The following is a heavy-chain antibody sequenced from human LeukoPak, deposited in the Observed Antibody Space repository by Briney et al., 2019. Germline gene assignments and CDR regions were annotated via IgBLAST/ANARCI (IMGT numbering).Heavy chain of an antibody. D-gene: IGHD4/OR15-4a*01. CDR1: GYSISSGYY. V-gene: IGHV4-38-2*01. Sequence: PSETLSLTCAVSGYSISSGYYWGWIRQPPGKGLEWIGSIYHIRNTYHNPSLKSRVTISVDTSKNQFSLKLSSVTAADTAVYYCASPSFPSVTMVYFQHWGQGTLVTVSS. CDR2: IYHIRNT. CDR3: ASPSFPSVTMVYFQH. J-gene: IGHJ1*01.